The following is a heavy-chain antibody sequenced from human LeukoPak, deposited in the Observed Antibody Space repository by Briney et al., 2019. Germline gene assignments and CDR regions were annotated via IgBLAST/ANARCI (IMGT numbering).Heavy chain of an antibody. Sequence: PSETLSLTCTVSGGSISSYYWSWIRQPPGKGLEWIGEINHSGSTNYNPSLKSRVTISVDTSKNQFSLKLSSVTAADTAVYYCACTMVRGVILDYYYYGMDVWGQGTTVTVSS. CDR1: GGSISSYY. J-gene: IGHJ6*02. D-gene: IGHD3-10*01. CDR3: ACTMVRGVILDYYYYGMDV. CDR2: INHSGST. V-gene: IGHV4-34*01.